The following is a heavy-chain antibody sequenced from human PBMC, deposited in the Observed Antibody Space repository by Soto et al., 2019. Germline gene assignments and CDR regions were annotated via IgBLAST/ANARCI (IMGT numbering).Heavy chain of an antibody. Sequence: QLQLQESGPGLVKPSETLSLTCTVSGGSISSSSYYWGWIRQPPGKGLEWIGSIYYSGSPYYNPSLKSRFNITVHTSKNQYSLKLSSVAAADTAVYYCARHSTNSGYGMDVWGQGTTVTVSS. CDR3: ARHSTNSGYGMDV. V-gene: IGHV4-39*01. D-gene: IGHD1-26*01. J-gene: IGHJ6*02. CDR1: GGSISSSSYY. CDR2: IYYSGSP.